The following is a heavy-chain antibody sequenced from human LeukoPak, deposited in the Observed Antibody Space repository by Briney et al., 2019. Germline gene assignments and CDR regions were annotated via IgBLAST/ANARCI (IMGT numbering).Heavy chain of an antibody. V-gene: IGHV4-34*01. CDR1: GGSFSGYY. CDR3: ARGRGGIAARRGNFDY. CDR2: INHSGST. D-gene: IGHD6-6*01. Sequence: SETLSLTCAVYGGSFSGYYWSWIRQPPGEGLEWIGEINHSGSTNYNPSLKSRVTISVDTSKNQFSLKLSSVTAADTAVYYCARGRGGIAARRGNFDYWGQGTLVTVSS. J-gene: IGHJ4*02.